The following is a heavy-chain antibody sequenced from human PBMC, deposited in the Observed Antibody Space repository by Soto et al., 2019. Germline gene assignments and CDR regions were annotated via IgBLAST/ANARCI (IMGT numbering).Heavy chain of an antibody. D-gene: IGHD5-18*01. Sequence: PGGSLRLSCAASAVTFTGFGMHWVRQAPGKGLEGVAVISYDGSNKYYADSVKGRFTISRDNSKNTLYLQMNSLSAEDTAVYYCARERLLPDSWIQLWGSFDYWGQGTLVTVSS. CDR1: AVTFTGFG. CDR2: ISYDGSNK. CDR3: ARERLLPDSWIQLWGSFDY. V-gene: IGHV3-30*19. J-gene: IGHJ4*02.